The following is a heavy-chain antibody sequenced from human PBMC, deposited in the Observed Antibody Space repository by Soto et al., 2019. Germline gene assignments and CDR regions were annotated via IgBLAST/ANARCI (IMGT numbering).Heavy chain of an antibody. Sequence: SETLSLTCTVSGGSISSYYWSWIRQPPGKGLEWIGYIYYSGSTNYNPPLKSRVTISVDTSKNQFSLRLSSVPAADTAVFYWAVGEWPRTAMDVWGKGTTVTVSS. CDR1: GGSISSYY. V-gene: IGHV4-59*01. CDR3: AVGEWPRTAMDV. CDR2: IYYSGST. D-gene: IGHD3-10*01. J-gene: IGHJ6*04.